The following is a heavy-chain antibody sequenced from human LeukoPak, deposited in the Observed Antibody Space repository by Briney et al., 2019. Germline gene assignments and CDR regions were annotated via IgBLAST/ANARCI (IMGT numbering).Heavy chain of an antibody. Sequence: ASVKVSCKASGYTFTTYGINWVRQAPGQGLEWMGWISAYNGNTNYAQKLQGRVTMTTDTSTSTAYMELRSLRSDDTAVYYCARNVVGDCSSTSCYTDYWGQGTLVTVSS. CDR1: GYTFTTYG. J-gene: IGHJ4*02. V-gene: IGHV1-18*01. CDR3: ARNVVGDCSSTSCYTDY. D-gene: IGHD2-2*02. CDR2: ISAYNGNT.